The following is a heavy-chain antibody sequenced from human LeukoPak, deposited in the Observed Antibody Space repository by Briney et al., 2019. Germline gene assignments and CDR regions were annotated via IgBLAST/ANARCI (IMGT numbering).Heavy chain of an antibody. J-gene: IGHJ6*03. Sequence: ASVKVSCKASGYTFTSYGISWVRQAPGQGLEWMGWISACNGNTNYAQKLQGRVTMTTDTSTSTAYMELRSLRSDDTAVYYCAREVREYYYYYMDVWGKGTTVTVSS. D-gene: IGHD1-26*01. CDR1: GYTFTSYG. CDR3: AREVREYYYYYMDV. V-gene: IGHV1-18*01. CDR2: ISACNGNT.